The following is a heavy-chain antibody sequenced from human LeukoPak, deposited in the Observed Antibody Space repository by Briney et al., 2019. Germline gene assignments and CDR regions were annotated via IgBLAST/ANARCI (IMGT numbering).Heavy chain of an antibody. J-gene: IGHJ4*02. CDR3: ARGYSRGLDY. D-gene: IGHD2-15*01. Sequence: PGGSLRLSCAPSGFSFSTYWMSWARQAPGKGLEWVANIKEDGSQKYYVDSVKGRFTIFGDNAKNSLSLQMNSLRADDTAVYFCARGYSRGLDYWGQGALVTVSS. CDR2: IKEDGSQK. CDR1: GFSFSTYW. V-gene: IGHV3-7*03.